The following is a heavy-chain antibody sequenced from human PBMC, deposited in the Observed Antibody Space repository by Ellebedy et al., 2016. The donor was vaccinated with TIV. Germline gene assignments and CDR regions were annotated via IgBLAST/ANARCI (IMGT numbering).Heavy chain of an antibody. D-gene: IGHD1-1*01. CDR3: ATAPRDNWNDGFSRY. CDR2: ISAYNGNT. J-gene: IGHJ4*02. Sequence: ASVKVSXKASGYTFTGYYMHWVRQAPGQGLEWMGWISAYNGNTNYAQKLQGRVTMTTDTSTSTAYMELRSLRSDDTAVYYCATAPRDNWNDGFSRYWGQGTLVTVSS. V-gene: IGHV1-18*04. CDR1: GYTFTGYY.